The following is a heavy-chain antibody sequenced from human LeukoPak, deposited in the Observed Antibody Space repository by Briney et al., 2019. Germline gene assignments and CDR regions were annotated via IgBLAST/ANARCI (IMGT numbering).Heavy chain of an antibody. D-gene: IGHD3-22*01. V-gene: IGHV3-7*01. CDR3: ARDGPLPSYYGSSGI. J-gene: IGHJ4*02. CDR1: GFTFSSYW. CDR2: IKQDGSEK. Sequence: GGSLRLSCAASGFTFSSYWMSWVRQAPGKGLEWVANIKQDGSEKYYVDSVKGRFTISRDNAKDSLYLQMNSLRAEDTAVYYCARDGPLPSYYGSSGIWGQGTLVTVSS.